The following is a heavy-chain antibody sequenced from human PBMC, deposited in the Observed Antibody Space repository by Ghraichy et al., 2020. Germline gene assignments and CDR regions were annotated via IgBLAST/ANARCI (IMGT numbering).Heavy chain of an antibody. D-gene: IGHD2-2*01. CDR1: GYTFTSYG. CDR3: ATVPAATRKRYYYGMDV. CDR2: ISAYNGNT. Sequence: ASVKVSCKASGYTFTSYGISWVRQAPGQGLEWMGWISAYNGNTNYAQKLQGRVTMTTDTSTSTAYMELRSLRSDDTAVYYCATVPAATRKRYYYGMDVWGQGTTVTVSS. J-gene: IGHJ6*02. V-gene: IGHV1-18*01.